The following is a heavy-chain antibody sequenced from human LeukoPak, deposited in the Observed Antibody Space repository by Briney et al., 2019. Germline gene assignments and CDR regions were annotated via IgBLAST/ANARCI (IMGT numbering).Heavy chain of an antibody. J-gene: IGHJ4*02. Sequence: SETLSLTCAVYGGSFSGYYWSWIRQPPGKGLEWIGEINHSGSTNYNPSLKSRVTISVDTSKNQFSLKLSSVTAADTAVYYCARQSAGIAVAGTLYFDYWGQGTLVTVSS. CDR3: ARQSAGIAVAGTLYFDY. D-gene: IGHD6-19*01. CDR1: GGSFSGYY. CDR2: INHSGST. V-gene: IGHV4-34*01.